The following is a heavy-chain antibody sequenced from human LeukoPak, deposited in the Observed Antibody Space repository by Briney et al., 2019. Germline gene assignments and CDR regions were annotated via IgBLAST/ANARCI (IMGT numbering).Heavy chain of an antibody. CDR3: ARDPYYGPKKEYYYYGMDV. V-gene: IGHV3-33*01. CDR1: GFTFSSYG. J-gene: IGHJ6*02. CDR2: IWYDGSNK. D-gene: IGHD3-10*01. Sequence: PGRSLRLSCAASGFTFSSYGMHWVRQAPGKGLEWVADIWYDGSNKYYADFVKGRFTISRDNSKNTLYLQMNSLRAEDTAVYYCARDPYYGPKKEYYYYGMDVWGRGTTVTVSS.